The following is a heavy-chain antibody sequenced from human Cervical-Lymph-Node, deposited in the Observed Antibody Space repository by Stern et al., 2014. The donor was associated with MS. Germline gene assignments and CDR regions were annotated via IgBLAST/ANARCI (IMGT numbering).Heavy chain of an antibody. CDR2: INPSGGST. D-gene: IGHD4-17*01. J-gene: IGHJ4*02. CDR3: ARGLRDYGDYEGYYLDY. Sequence: QVQLVQSGAEVKKPGASVKVSCKASGYTFTNYYMHWVRQTPGQGLEWMGIINPSGGSTNYAQKFQGRVTVTRDTSTSTVYMELSSLRSEDTAVYYCARGLRDYGDYEGYYLDYWGQGALVTVSS. V-gene: IGHV1-46*01. CDR1: GYTFTNYY.